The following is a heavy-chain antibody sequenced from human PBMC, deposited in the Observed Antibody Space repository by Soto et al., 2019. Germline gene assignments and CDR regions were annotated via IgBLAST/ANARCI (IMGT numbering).Heavy chain of an antibody. CDR3: ARGRGDSSSSNWFDP. J-gene: IGHJ5*02. CDR2: INSDGSST. V-gene: IGHV3-74*01. D-gene: IGHD6-6*01. CDR1: GLTFSSYW. Sequence: GGSLRLSCAASGLTFSSYWRHWVRQAPGKGLVWVSRINSDGSSTSYADSVKGRFTISRDNAKNTLYLQMNSLRAEDTAVYYCARGRGDSSSSNWFDPWGQGTLVTVSS.